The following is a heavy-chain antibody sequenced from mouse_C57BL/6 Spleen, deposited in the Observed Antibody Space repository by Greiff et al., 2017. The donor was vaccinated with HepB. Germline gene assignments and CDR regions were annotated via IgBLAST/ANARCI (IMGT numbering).Heavy chain of an antibody. V-gene: IGHV14-4*01. D-gene: IGHD3-2*02. Sequence: EVKLQESGAELVRPGASVKLSCTASGFNIKDDYMHWVKQRPEQGLEWIGWIDPENGDTEYASKFQGKATITADTSSNTAYLQLSSLTSEDTAVYYCTTGQLRPPFAYWGQGTLVTVSA. CDR2: IDPENGDT. CDR1: GFNIKDDY. J-gene: IGHJ3*01. CDR3: TTGQLRPPFAY.